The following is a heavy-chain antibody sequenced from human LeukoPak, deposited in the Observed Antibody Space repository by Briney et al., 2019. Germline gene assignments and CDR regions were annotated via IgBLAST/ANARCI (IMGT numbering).Heavy chain of an antibody. CDR2: MNPYSGDR. CDR1: GYTFTTYH. J-gene: IGHJ4*02. V-gene: IGHV1-8*03. D-gene: IGHD4-17*01. CDR3: ARTTSLTASGYDY. Sequence: ASVTVSFKTSGYTFTTYHINWVRQATGQGLEWLGWMNPYSGDRGYAQKFQGRLSITSDTSISTAYMDLSSLRSDDTAVYFCARTTSLTASGYDYWGQGTLVTVSS.